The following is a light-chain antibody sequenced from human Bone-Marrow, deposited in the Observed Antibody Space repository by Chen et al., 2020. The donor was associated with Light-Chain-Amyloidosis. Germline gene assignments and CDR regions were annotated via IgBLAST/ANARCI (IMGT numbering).Light chain of an antibody. CDR1: QFISNY. Sequence: DIQMTQSPSSLSASVGDRVIITCRASQFISNYFKWYQQKPGKAPKLLIDTASSLQSGVPSRFSVSGPGTDFTRTISSLQPEDFATYYCRQGYSTLPITFRQGTRLEI. V-gene: IGKV1-39*01. J-gene: IGKJ5*01. CDR2: TAS. CDR3: RQGYSTLPIT.